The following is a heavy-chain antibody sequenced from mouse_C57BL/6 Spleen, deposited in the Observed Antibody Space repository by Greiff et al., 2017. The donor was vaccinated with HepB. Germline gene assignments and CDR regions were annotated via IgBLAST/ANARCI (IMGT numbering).Heavy chain of an antibody. V-gene: IGHV5-17*01. CDR1: GFTFSDYG. J-gene: IGHJ1*03. D-gene: IGHD1-1*01. Sequence: EVQVVESGGGLVKPGGSLKLSCAASGFTFSDYGMHWVRQAPEKGLEWVAYISSGSSTIYYADTVKGRFTISRDNAKNTLFLQMTSLRSEDTAMYYCARYYYVWYFDVWGTGTTVTVSS. CDR3: ARYYYVWYFDV. CDR2: ISSGSSTI.